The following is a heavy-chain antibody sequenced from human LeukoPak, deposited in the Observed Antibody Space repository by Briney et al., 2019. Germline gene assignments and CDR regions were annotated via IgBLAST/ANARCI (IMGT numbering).Heavy chain of an antibody. CDR2: ISSNGGST. D-gene: IGHD2-15*01. J-gene: IGHJ6*03. V-gene: IGHV3-64*01. CDR3: ARDRLLLNFGYYYYMDV. Sequence: GGSLRLSCAASGFTFSRYAMHWVRQAPGKGLEYVSDISSNGGSTYYANSVKGRFTISRDNSKNTLYLQMDSLRAEDRAVYYCARDRLLLNFGYYYYMDVWGKGTTVTVSS. CDR1: GFTFSRYA.